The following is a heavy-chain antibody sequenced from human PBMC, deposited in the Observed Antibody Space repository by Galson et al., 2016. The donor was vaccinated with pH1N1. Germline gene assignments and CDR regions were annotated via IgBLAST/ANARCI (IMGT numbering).Heavy chain of an antibody. CDR2: ISAYNGNT. V-gene: IGHV1-18*01. Sequence: SVKVSCKASGYTFTTFGVSWVRQAPGQGLEWMGWISAYNGNTNYAQRLQGRVTMTTDTSTSTAYMELRSLRSDDTAVYYCAREGYGDYSNCFDYWGQGTPVTVSP. J-gene: IGHJ4*02. CDR3: AREGYGDYSNCFDY. D-gene: IGHD4-17*01. CDR1: GYTFTTFG.